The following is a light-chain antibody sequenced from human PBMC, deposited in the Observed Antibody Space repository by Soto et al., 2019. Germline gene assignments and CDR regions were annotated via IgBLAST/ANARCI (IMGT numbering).Light chain of an antibody. V-gene: IGLV1-51*01. J-gene: IGLJ2*01. CDR2: DNN. Sequence: QSVLTQPPSVSAAPGQKVTISCSGSTSNIGNNFVFWYQQLPGTAPKLLIYDNNKRPSGIPDRFSGSKSGTSATLGITGLQTGDEADYYCETWDSSLSVVLFGGGTKVNVL. CDR3: ETWDSSLSVVL. CDR1: TSNIGNNF.